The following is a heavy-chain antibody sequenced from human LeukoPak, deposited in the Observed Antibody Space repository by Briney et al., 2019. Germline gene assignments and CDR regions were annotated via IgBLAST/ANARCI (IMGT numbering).Heavy chain of an antibody. CDR3: ARDGSGYPRGIFDY. CDR1: GFSLSTFW. Sequence: PGGSLRLSCAASGFSLSTFWMHWVRQAPGKGLVWVSRIDYDGSTTTYADSVKGRFTISRDNAKNSLYLQMNSLRAEDTAVYYCARDGSGYPRGIFDYWGQGTLVTVSS. CDR2: IDYDGSTT. J-gene: IGHJ4*02. D-gene: IGHD5-12*01. V-gene: IGHV3-74*01.